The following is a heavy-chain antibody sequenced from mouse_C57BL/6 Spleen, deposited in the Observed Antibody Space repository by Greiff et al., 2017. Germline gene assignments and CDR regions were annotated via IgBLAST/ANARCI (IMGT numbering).Heavy chain of an antibody. J-gene: IGHJ4*01. V-gene: IGHV2-5*01. Sequence: QVQLQQSGPGLVQPSQSLSITCTVSGFSLTSYGVHWVRQSPGKGLAWLGVIWRGGSTDYNAAFMSRLSITKDNSKSQVFFKMNSLQADDTAIYYCAKEGSTMVTTGAMDYWGQGTSVTVSS. CDR1: GFSLTSYG. D-gene: IGHD2-2*01. CDR2: IWRGGST. CDR3: AKEGSTMVTTGAMDY.